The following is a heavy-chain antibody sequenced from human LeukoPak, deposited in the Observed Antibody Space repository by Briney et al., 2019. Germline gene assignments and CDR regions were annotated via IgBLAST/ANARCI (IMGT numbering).Heavy chain of an antibody. CDR1: GGTFSSYA. CDR2: IIPIFGTA. D-gene: IGHD2-15*01. Sequence: GASVKVSCKASGGTFSSYAISWVRQAPGQGLEWMGGIIPIFGTASYAQKFQGRVTITADKSTSTAYMELSSLRSEDTAVYYCAREDCSGGSCYYDYWGQGTLVTVSS. CDR3: AREDCSGGSCYYDY. V-gene: IGHV1-69*06. J-gene: IGHJ4*02.